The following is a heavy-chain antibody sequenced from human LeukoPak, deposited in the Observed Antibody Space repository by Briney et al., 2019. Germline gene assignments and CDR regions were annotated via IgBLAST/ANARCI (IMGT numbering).Heavy chain of an antibody. Sequence: ASVKLSCKASGGTFSSYTISWVRQAPGQGLEWMGRIIPILGIANYAHKFQSRVIVTAVKSTSPDYMELRSLRSEETAVYYCASGPPNYVRRFDPWGQGTLVTVSS. V-gene: IGHV1-69*02. CDR2: IIPILGIA. J-gene: IGHJ5*02. CDR3: ASGPPNYVRRFDP. CDR1: GGTFSSYT. D-gene: IGHD3-10*02.